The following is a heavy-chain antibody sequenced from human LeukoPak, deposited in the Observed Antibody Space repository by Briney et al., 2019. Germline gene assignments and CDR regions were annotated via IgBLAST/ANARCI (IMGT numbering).Heavy chain of an antibody. CDR2: ISGSGGST. Sequence: GGSLRLSCAASGFTCSSYAMSWVRQAPGKGLEWVSAISGSGGSTYYADSVKGRFTISRDNSKNTLYLQMNSLRAEDTAVYYCAKPEYYYDSSGYFHFDYWGQGTLVTVSS. CDR3: AKPEYYYDSSGYFHFDY. J-gene: IGHJ4*02. D-gene: IGHD3-22*01. CDR1: GFTCSSYA. V-gene: IGHV3-23*01.